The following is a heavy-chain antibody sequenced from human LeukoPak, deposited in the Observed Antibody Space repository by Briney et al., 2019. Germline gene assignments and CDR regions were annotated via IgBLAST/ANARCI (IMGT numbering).Heavy chain of an antibody. CDR2: INHSGST. V-gene: IGHV4-34*01. Sequence: PSETLSLTCAVYGGSFSGYYWSWIRQPPGKGLEWIGEINHSGSTNYNPSLKSRVTISVDTSKNQFSLKLSSVTAADTAVYYCASFATKKGDEVDAFEIWGQGKKVTVSS. J-gene: IGHJ3*02. CDR3: ASFATKKGDEVDAFEI. D-gene: IGHD1/OR15-1a*01. CDR1: GGSFSGYY.